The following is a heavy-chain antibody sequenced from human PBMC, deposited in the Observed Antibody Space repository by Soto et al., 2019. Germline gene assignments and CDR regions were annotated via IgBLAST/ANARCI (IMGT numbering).Heavy chain of an antibody. CDR3: ASLYISGWYKQDYFDY. D-gene: IGHD6-19*01. J-gene: IGHJ4*02. CDR1: GGSISSYY. CDR2: IYYSGST. V-gene: IGHV4-59*01. Sequence: PSETLSLTCTVSGGSISSYYWSWIRQPPGKGLEWIGYIYYSGSTNYNPSLKSRVTISVDTSKNQFSLKLSSVTAADTAVYYCASLYISGWYKQDYFDYWGQGTLVTVSS.